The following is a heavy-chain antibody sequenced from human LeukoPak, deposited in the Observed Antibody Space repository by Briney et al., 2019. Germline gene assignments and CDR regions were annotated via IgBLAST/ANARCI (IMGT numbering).Heavy chain of an antibody. CDR3: ASTQRRSSWYIPRPGLDAFDI. CDR1: GFTFSDYD. D-gene: IGHD6-13*01. J-gene: IGHJ3*02. V-gene: IGHV3-7*01. Sequence: PGGSLRLSCAASGFTFSDYDMSWIRQAPGKGLEWVANIKQDGSEKYYVDSVKGRFTISRDNAKNSLYLQMNSLRAEDTAVYYCASTQRRSSWYIPRPGLDAFDIWGQGTMVTVSS. CDR2: IKQDGSEK.